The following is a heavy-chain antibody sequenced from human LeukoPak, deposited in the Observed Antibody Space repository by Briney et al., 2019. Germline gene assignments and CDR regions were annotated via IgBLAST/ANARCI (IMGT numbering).Heavy chain of an antibody. CDR3: ARWVGYSNWFDP. CDR1: GYTFSGYY. D-gene: IGHD2-15*01. CDR2: INPNGGGT. V-gene: IGHV1-2*02. J-gene: IGHJ5*02. Sequence: ASVRVSCKASGYTFSGYYMFWVRQAPGQGLEWMGWINPNGGGTNYAQKFQGRVTMSRDTSISTAYMELSRLTSDDTAGYYCARWVGYSNWFDPWGQGTLVTVSS.